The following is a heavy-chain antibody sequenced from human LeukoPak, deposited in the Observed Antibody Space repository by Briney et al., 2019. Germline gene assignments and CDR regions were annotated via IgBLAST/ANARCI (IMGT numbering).Heavy chain of an antibody. D-gene: IGHD1-14*01. J-gene: IGHJ2*01. CDR1: GGSISSYY. CDR3: ARRGSGASLEYYFDL. V-gene: IGHV4-59*08. Sequence: PSETLSLTCTVSGGSISSYYWSWIRQPPGKGLEYIGYIYYSGNTNSNPSLNSRVTISVDTCKNQFSLKLSSVTAADTAVYYCARRGSGASLEYYFDLWGRGTLVTVSS. CDR2: IYYSGNT.